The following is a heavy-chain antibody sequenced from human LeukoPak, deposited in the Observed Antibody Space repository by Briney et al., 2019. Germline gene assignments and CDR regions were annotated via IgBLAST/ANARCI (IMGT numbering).Heavy chain of an antibody. J-gene: IGHJ3*02. D-gene: IGHD3-22*01. CDR3: AKEAYYDSSGFLGAFDI. CDR1: GFTFSSYA. Sequence: GGSLRLSCAASGFTFSSYAMHWVRQAPGKGLEWVAVISYDGSNKYYADSVKGRFTISRDNSKNTLYLQMNSLRAEDTAVYYCAKEAYYDSSGFLGAFDIWGQGTMVTVSS. V-gene: IGHV3-30*04. CDR2: ISYDGSNK.